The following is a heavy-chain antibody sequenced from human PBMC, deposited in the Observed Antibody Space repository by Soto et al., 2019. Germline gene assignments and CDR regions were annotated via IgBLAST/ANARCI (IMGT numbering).Heavy chain of an antibody. CDR3: ARLRKDDYGDYDFDY. V-gene: IGHV4-59*08. CDR1: GGSISSYY. Sequence: SETLSLTCTVSGGSISSYYWSWIRQPPGKGLEWIGYIYYSGSTNYNPSLKSRVTISVDASKNQFSLKLSSVTAADTAVYYCARLRKDDYGDYDFDYWGQGTLVTVSS. CDR2: IYYSGST. D-gene: IGHD4-17*01. J-gene: IGHJ4*02.